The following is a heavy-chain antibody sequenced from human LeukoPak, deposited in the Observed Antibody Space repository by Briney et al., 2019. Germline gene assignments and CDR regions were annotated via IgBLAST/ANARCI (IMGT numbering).Heavy chain of an antibody. Sequence: ASVKVSCKASGYTFTSNYMHWVRPAPGQGLEWMGVINPSGGSTSYAQKFQGRVTLTRDMSTSTDYLELSSLRSEDTAVYYCARDNSVRDTAWWFDPWGQGTLVTVSS. J-gene: IGHJ5*02. CDR1: GYTFTSNY. V-gene: IGHV1-46*01. CDR3: ARDNSVRDTAWWFDP. CDR2: INPSGGST. D-gene: IGHD2-21*02.